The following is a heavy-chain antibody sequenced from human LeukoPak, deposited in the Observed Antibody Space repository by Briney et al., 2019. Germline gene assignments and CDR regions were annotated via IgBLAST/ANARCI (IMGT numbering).Heavy chain of an antibody. Sequence: ASVKVSCKASGYTFTSYYMHWVRQAPGQGLEWMGIINPSGGSTSYAQKFQGRVTMTRDTSTSTVYMELSSLRSEDTAVYYCARVLYYYDSSGYSNDAFDIWGQGTMGTVSS. CDR2: INPSGGST. V-gene: IGHV1-46*01. D-gene: IGHD3-22*01. CDR1: GYTFTSYY. J-gene: IGHJ3*02. CDR3: ARVLYYYDSSGYSNDAFDI.